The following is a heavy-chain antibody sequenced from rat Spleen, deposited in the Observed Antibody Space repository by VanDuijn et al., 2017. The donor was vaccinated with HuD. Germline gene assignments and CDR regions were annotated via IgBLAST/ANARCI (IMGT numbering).Heavy chain of an antibody. V-gene: IGHV2S8*01. D-gene: IGHD5-1*01. J-gene: IGHJ4*01. Sequence: QVQLKESGPGLVQPSQTLSLTCTVSGFSLTSYGVSWVHQPPGKGLEWIAAISSGGSTEYNTALKSRLSISRDTSKNHIFLKMNSLQSEDTATYHCARAPGNGYVMDAWGQGASVTVSS. CDR3: ARAPGNGYVMDA. CDR2: ISSGGST. CDR1: GFSLTSYG.